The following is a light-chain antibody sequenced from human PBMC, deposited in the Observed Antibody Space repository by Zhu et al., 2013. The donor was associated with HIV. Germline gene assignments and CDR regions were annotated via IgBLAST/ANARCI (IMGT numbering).Light chain of an antibody. V-gene: IGKV3-11*01. J-gene: IGKJ5*01. Sequence: EIVLMQSPGTLSLSPGERATLSCRASQTVSSSYLAWYQQKPGQSPRLLIYDAFNRATGIPARFSGSGFGTDFTLTINNIEPEDFAVYYCQQRSTWPQITFGQATRLEIK. CDR2: DAF. CDR1: QTVSSSY. CDR3: QQRSTWPQIT.